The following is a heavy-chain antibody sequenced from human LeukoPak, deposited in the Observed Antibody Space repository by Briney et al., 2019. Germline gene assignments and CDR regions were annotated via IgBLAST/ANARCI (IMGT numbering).Heavy chain of an antibody. CDR1: GFTVSSNY. D-gene: IGHD3-3*01. J-gene: IGHJ4*02. CDR2: IYSGGST. V-gene: IGHV3-53*01. CDR3: ARSLNGDFWSGYPSVDY. Sequence: GGSLRLSCAASGFTVSSNYMSWVRQAPGKGLEWVSVIYSGGSTYYADSVKGRFTISRDNSKNTLYLQMNSLRAEDTAVYYCARSLNGDFWSGYPSVDYWGQGTLVTVSS.